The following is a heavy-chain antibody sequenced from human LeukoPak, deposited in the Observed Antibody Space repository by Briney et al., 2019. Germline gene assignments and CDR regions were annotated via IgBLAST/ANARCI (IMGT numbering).Heavy chain of an antibody. D-gene: IGHD5-24*01. Sequence: GGSLRLSCAASGFTFSTYNMNWVRQAPGKGLEWVSYITSSSSTIFYADSVKGRFTISRDNAKNSLYLQMNSLRDEDTAVYYCASTKSYGYNSYFDYWGQGTLVTVSS. CDR1: GFTFSTYN. J-gene: IGHJ4*02. V-gene: IGHV3-48*02. CDR3: ASTKSYGYNSYFDY. CDR2: ITSSSSTI.